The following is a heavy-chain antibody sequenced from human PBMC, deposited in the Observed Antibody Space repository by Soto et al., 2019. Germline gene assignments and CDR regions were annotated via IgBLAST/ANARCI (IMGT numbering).Heavy chain of an antibody. CDR3: ARAYRPTYYYDSSGLDAFDI. CDR2: ISSSGSTI. V-gene: IGHV3-48*03. Sequence: GGSLRLSCAASGFTFSSYEMNWVRQAPGKGLEWVSYISSSGSTIYYADSVKGRFTISRDNAKNSLYLQMNSLRAEDTAVYYCARAYRPTYYYDSSGLDAFDIWGQGTMVTVSS. J-gene: IGHJ3*02. CDR1: GFTFSSYE. D-gene: IGHD3-22*01.